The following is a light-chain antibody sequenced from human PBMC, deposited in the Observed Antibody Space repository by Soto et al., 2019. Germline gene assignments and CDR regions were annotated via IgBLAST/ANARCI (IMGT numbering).Light chain of an antibody. J-gene: IGKJ5*01. V-gene: IGKV3-15*01. CDR1: QSVSSI. Sequence: EILLTQSPGTLSLSPGERATLSCGASQSVSSISLAWYQQKPGQAPRLLIYGASTRATGIPARFSGSGSGTEFTLTISSLQSEDFAVYYCQQYNNWPTITFGQGTRLEIK. CDR3: QQYNNWPTIT. CDR2: GAS.